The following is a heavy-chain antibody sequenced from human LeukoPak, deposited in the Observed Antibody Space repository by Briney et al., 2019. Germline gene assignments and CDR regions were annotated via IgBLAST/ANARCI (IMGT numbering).Heavy chain of an antibody. CDR3: ARFDLDIVASAFDY. Sequence: GESLKISCEASGYSFANYWIGWVRQMPGQGLEWMGVVYPGDSDTRYSPSFQGRVTISADKSISTAYLQWSSLKASDTAMYYCARFDLDIVASAFDYWGQGTLVTVSS. V-gene: IGHV5-51*01. J-gene: IGHJ4*02. CDR2: VYPGDSDT. CDR1: GYSFANYW. D-gene: IGHD5-12*01.